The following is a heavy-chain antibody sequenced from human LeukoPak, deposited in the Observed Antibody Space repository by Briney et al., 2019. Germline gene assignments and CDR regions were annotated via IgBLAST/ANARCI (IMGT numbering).Heavy chain of an antibody. D-gene: IGHD6-13*01. CDR2: MSYDGNNI. Sequence: PGRSLRLSCVTSGFTFLDFAVHWVRQAPGKGLEWVAVMSYDGNNIYYADSVKGRFTLSRDSSKNTLYLQMNSLRPEDTAVYYCTREWGAAADYWGQGTLVTVSS. J-gene: IGHJ4*02. CDR3: TREWGAAADY. V-gene: IGHV3-30-3*01. CDR1: GFTFLDFA.